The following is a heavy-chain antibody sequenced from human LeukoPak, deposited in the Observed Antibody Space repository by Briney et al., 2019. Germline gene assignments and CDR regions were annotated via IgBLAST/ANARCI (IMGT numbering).Heavy chain of an antibody. CDR1: GASISGSGYY. V-gene: IGHV4-34*01. CDR3: ARAGYYGSGSYYRYYYYYMDV. J-gene: IGHJ6*03. D-gene: IGHD3-10*01. CDR2: INHSGST. Sequence: SETLSLTCAVSGASISGSGYYWSWIRQPPGKGLEWIGEINHSGSTNYNPSLKSRVTISVDTSKNQFSLKLSSVTAADTAVYYCARAGYYGSGSYYRYYYYYMDVWGKGTTVTVSS.